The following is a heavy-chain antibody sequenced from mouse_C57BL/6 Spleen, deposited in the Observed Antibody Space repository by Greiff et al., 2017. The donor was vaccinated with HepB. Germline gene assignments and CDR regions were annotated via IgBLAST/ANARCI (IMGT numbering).Heavy chain of an antibody. V-gene: IGHV5-4*01. Sequence: EVQLQESGGGLVKPGGSLKLSCAASGFTFSSYAMSWVRQTPEKRLEWVATISDGGSYTYYPDNVKGRFTISRDNAKNNLYLQMSHLKSEDTAMYYCARDDYIAYWGQGTLVTVSA. CDR3: ARDDYIAY. CDR2: ISDGGSYT. D-gene: IGHD2-4*01. CDR1: GFTFSSYA. J-gene: IGHJ3*01.